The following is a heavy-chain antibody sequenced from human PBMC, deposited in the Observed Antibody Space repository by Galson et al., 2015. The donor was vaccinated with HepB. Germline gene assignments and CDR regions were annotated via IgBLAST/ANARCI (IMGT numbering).Heavy chain of an antibody. CDR3: ARGQGPYYGMDV. J-gene: IGHJ6*02. CDR2: ISYDGSNK. CDR1: GFTFSSYA. Sequence: SLRLSCAASGFTFSSYAMHWVRQAPGKGLEWVAVISYDGSNKYYADSVKGRFTISRDNSKNTLYLQMNSLRAEDTAVYYCARGQGPYYGMDVRGQGTTVTVSS. V-gene: IGHV3-30-3*01.